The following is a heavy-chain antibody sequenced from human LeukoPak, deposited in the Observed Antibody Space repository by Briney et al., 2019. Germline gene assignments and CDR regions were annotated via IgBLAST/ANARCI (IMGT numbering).Heavy chain of an antibody. CDR3: ARDADIEVVPAAIYYYYYMDV. D-gene: IGHD2-2*01. V-gene: IGHV4-4*07. J-gene: IGHJ6*03. Sequence: PSETLSLTCTVFGGSISSYYWSWIRQPAGRGLEWIGRIFDSGRTNYNPSLKSRVTMSVGTSRNQFSLKLSSVTAADTAVYYCARDADIEVVPAAIYYYYYMDVWGKGTTVTVSS. CDR2: IFDSGRT. CDR1: GGSISSYY.